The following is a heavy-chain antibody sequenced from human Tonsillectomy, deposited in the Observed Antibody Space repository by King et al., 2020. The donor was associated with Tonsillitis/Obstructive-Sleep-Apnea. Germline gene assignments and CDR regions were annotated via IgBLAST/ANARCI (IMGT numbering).Heavy chain of an antibody. V-gene: IGHV3-30*01. CDR3: AREGEALDY. Sequence: VQLVESGGGVVQPGRSLRLSCAASGITLSNYAMHWVRQAPGKGLEWVAVISYDGSDKYYADSVKGRFTISRDNSKNTMYLQMNSLRAEDTAVYYCAREGEALDYWGKGTLVTVSS. D-gene: IGHD3-10*01. CDR2: ISYDGSDK. J-gene: IGHJ4*02. CDR1: GITLSNYA.